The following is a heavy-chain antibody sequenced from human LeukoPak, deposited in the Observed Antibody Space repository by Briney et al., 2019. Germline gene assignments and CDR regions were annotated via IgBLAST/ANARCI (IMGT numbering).Heavy chain of an antibody. J-gene: IGHJ4*02. Sequence: GGSLSLSCAASGFTLSSNYMRWVRQAPGKGVEWVSVIYSGGSTYYADSVNGRFTISRHNSKNTLYLQMHSLRAEDTAVYYCARGGGGRYTDYWGQGTLVTVSS. D-gene: IGHD1-26*01. CDR3: ARGGGGRYTDY. V-gene: IGHV3-53*04. CDR1: GFTLSSNY. CDR2: IYSGGST.